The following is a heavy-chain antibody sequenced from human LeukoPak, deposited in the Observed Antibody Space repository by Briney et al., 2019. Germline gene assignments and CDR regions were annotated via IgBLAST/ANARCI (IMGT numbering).Heavy chain of an antibody. CDR3: ARDSIAAAGTVFSKLDY. V-gene: IGHV3-30*01. J-gene: IGHJ4*02. CDR1: GFTFSSYA. Sequence: PGRSLRLSCAASGFTFSSYAMHWVRQAPGKGLEGVAVISYDGSKKDYEDSVKGRFTISRDNSKNTLYLQMNSLRAEDTAVYYCARDSIAAAGTVFSKLDYWGQGTLVTVSS. D-gene: IGHD6-13*01. CDR2: ISYDGSKK.